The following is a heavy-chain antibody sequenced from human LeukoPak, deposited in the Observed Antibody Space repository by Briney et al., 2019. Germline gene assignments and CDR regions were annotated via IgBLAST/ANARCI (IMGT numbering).Heavy chain of an antibody. Sequence: SETLSLTCTVPGGSISSYYWSWIRQPPEKGLEWIGCIYYSGSTNYNPSLKSRVTMSVDTSKNQFSLNLTSVSAADTAVYYCVGGHQWLAFDSWGQGALVTVSP. CDR1: GGSISSYY. D-gene: IGHD6-19*01. J-gene: IGHJ4*02. CDR2: IYYSGST. V-gene: IGHV4-59*08. CDR3: VGGHQWLAFDS.